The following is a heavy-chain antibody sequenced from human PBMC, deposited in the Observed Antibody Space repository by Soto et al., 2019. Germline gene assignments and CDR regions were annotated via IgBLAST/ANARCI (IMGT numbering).Heavy chain of an antibody. CDR2: IIPILGIA. CDR3: ARGLGITMVRALDY. D-gene: IGHD3-10*01. J-gene: IGHJ4*02. CDR1: GGTFSSYT. Sequence: ASVKVSCKASGGTFSSYTISWVRQAPGQGLEWMGRIIPILGIANYAQKFQGRVTITADKSISTAYLQWSSLKASDTAMFYCARGLGITMVRALDYWGQGTLVTVSS. V-gene: IGHV1-69*02.